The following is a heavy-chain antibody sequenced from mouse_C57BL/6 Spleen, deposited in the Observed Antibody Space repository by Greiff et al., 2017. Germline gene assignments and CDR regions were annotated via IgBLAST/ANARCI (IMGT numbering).Heavy chain of an antibody. V-gene: IGHV5-17*01. Sequence: EVKLMESGGGLVKPGGSLNLSCAASGFTFSDYGMHWVRQAPEKGLEWVAYISSGSSTIYYADTVKGRFTISRDNAKNTLFLQMTSLRSEDTAMYYCATGYFDVRGTGTTVTVSS. CDR3: ATGYFDV. CDR1: GFTFSDYG. CDR2: ISSGSSTI. J-gene: IGHJ1*03.